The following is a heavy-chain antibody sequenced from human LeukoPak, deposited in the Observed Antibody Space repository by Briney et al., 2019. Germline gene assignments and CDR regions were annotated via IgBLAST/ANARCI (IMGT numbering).Heavy chain of an antibody. CDR1: GGSLSGFY. V-gene: IGHV4-59*01. Sequence: SETLSLTCTVSGGSLSGFYWSWIRQPPGAGLEWIGYVYYSGSTTYNPSLKSRVTISVDTSKNQFSLRLGSVTAADTAVYYCGRDSRPMDARGFDPWGQGTLVTVSS. J-gene: IGHJ5*02. CDR2: VYYSGST. D-gene: IGHD3/OR15-3a*01. CDR3: GRDSRPMDARGFDP.